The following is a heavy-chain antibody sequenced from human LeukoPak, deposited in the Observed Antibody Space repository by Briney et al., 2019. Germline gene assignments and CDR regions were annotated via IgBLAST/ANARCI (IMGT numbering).Heavy chain of an antibody. CDR3: ARTTMVRGTYYMDV. D-gene: IGHD3-10*01. J-gene: IGHJ6*03. V-gene: IGHV4-59*01. Sequence: SETLSLTCTVSGGSTSSYYWSWIRQPPGKGLEWIGYIYYSGYTNYNPSLKSRVTISVDTSKNQFSLKLSSVTAANTAVYYCARTTMVRGTYYMDVWGKGTTVTISS. CDR1: GGSTSSYY. CDR2: IYYSGYT.